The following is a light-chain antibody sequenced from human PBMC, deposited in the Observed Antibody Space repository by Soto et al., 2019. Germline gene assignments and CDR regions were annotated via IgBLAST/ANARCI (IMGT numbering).Light chain of an antibody. V-gene: IGKV1-39*01. CDR2: SAS. J-gene: IGKJ1*01. CDR3: QQTYTTPLA. Sequence: DIQMTQFPSSLSASVGDRVTITCRASQNIYSYLNWYQQKPGRAPKLLIYSASNLQRGVPSRFRGGGSGTDFTLTISSLQPEDCALYFCQQTYTTPLAVAQGTKVDSK. CDR1: QNIYSY.